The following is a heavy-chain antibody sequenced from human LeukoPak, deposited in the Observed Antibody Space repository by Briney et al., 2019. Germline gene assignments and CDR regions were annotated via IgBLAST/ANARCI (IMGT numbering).Heavy chain of an antibody. J-gene: IGHJ4*02. D-gene: IGHD3-3*01. CDR3: ARDKSRFLESSGFDY. Sequence: PGGSLRLSCAASGFTFSSYWMSWVRQAPGKGLEWVANIKQDGSEKYYVDSVKGRFTISRDNAKNSLYLQMNSLRAEDTAVYYCARDKSRFLESSGFDYWGQGTLVTVSS. V-gene: IGHV3-7*01. CDR1: GFTFSSYW. CDR2: IKQDGSEK.